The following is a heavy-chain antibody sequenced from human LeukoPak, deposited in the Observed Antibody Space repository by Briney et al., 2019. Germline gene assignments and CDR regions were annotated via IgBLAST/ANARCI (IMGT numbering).Heavy chain of an antibody. J-gene: IGHJ4*02. V-gene: IGHV4-34*01. CDR1: GGSFSGYY. CDR3: AREDYGGGYNY. D-gene: IGHD4/OR15-4a*01. CDR2: INHSGST. Sequence: SETLSLTCAVYGGSFSGYYWSWIRQPPGKGLEWIGEINHSGSTNYNPSLKSRVTISVDTSKNQFSLKLSSVTAADTAVYYCAREDYGGGYNYWGQGTLVTVSS.